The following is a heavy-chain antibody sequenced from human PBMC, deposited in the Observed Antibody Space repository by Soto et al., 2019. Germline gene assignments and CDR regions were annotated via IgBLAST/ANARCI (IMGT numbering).Heavy chain of an antibody. V-gene: IGHV3-9*01. CDR3: TTLSSSPLTAYYYYMDV. CDR1: GFTFDDYA. CDR2: ISWNSGSI. J-gene: IGHJ6*03. D-gene: IGHD6-13*01. Sequence: PGGSLRLSCAASGFTFDDYAMHWVRQAPGKGLEWVSGISWNSGSIGYADSVKGRFTISRDNAKNSLYLQMNSLRAEDTALYYCTTLSSSPLTAYYYYMDVWGKGTTVTVSS.